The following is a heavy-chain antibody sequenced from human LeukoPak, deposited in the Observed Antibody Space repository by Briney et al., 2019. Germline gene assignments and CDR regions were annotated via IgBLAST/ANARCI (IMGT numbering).Heavy chain of an antibody. Sequence: ASVKVSCKASGYSFINYGSSWVRQAPGQGLEWMGWISVNNGDTNFAQKLQGRVTMTTDTSTSTAYMELRSLRSDDTAVYYCAREGYTSGFPFDIWGQGTMVAASS. CDR2: ISVNNGDT. CDR1: GYSFINYG. J-gene: IGHJ3*02. D-gene: IGHD6-19*01. CDR3: AREGYTSGFPFDI. V-gene: IGHV1-18*01.